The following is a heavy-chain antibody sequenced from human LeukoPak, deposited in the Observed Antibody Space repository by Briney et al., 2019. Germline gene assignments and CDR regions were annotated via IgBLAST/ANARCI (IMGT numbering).Heavy chain of an antibody. CDR2: ISGTGGST. CDR3: AKGLTSGSSYAFDS. D-gene: IGHD1-26*01. V-gene: IGHV3-23*01. Sequence: GGSLRLSCAASGFTFSNYALTWVRQAPGKGLEWVSTISGTGGSTCYADSVKGRFTISRDNSKNTLYLQRSGLRVEDTAVYYCAKGLTSGSSYAFDSWGQGTLVTVSS. J-gene: IGHJ4*02. CDR1: GFTFSNYA.